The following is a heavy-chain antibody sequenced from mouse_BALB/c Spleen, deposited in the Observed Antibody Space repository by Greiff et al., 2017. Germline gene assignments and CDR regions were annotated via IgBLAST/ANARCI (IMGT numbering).Heavy chain of an antibody. D-gene: IGHD2-4*01. CDR2: IWRGGST. J-gene: IGHJ4*01. CDR1: GFSLTSYG. V-gene: IGHV2-5-1*01. CDR3: ANPPYDYDGGYAMDY. Sequence: QVQLKESGPRLVQPSQSLSITCTVSGFSLTSYGVHWVRQSPGKGLEWLGVIWRGGSTDYNAAFMSRLSITKDNSKSQVFFKMNSLQADDTAIYYCANPPYDYDGGYAMDYWGQGTSVTVSS.